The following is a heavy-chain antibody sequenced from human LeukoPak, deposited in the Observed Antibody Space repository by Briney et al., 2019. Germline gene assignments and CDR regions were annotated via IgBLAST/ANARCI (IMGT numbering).Heavy chain of an antibody. V-gene: IGHV3-30*03. CDR3: ARVYYYDSSALYGGFDY. CDR1: GFTFCSYW. J-gene: IGHJ4*01. CDR2: ISYDGSNK. Sequence: GGSLRLSCAASGFTFCSYWMSWVRQAPGKGLEWVAVISYDGSNKYYADSVKGRFTISRDNSKNTLYLQMNSLRAEDTAVYYCARVYYYDSSALYGGFDYWSQRTLVTVSS. D-gene: IGHD3-22*01.